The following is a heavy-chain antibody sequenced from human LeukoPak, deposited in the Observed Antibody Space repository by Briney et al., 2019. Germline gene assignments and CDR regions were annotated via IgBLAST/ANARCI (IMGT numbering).Heavy chain of an antibody. Sequence: ASVKVSCKVSGYTLTELSMHWVRQAPGKGLEWMGGFDPEDGETIYAQKFQGRVTMTEDTSTDTAYMELSRLRSDDTAVYYCARGSGSYSAIPYYYYMDVWGKGTTVTISS. CDR1: GYTLTELS. V-gene: IGHV1-24*01. CDR2: FDPEDGET. CDR3: ARGSGSYSAIPYYYYMDV. D-gene: IGHD1-26*01. J-gene: IGHJ6*03.